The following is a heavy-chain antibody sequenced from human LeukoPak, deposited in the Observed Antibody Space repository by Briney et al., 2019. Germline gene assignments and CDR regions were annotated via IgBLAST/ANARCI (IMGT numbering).Heavy chain of an antibody. CDR1: GFTFSNYG. J-gene: IGHJ4*02. CDR2: ISGSGGST. V-gene: IGHV3-23*01. CDR3: ARVQQRLGFDS. Sequence: TGGSLRLSCTASGFTFSNYGMSWVRQAPGKWLEWVSGISGSGGSTYYADSVEGRFTISRDNTKNMVYLQMNSLRAEDTAVYYCARVQQRLGFDSWGQGTLVTVSS. D-gene: IGHD6-25*01.